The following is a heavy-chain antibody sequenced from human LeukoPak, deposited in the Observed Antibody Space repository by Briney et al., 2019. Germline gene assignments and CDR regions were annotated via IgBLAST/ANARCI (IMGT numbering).Heavy chain of an antibody. V-gene: IGHV3-48*01. CDR1: GFTFSSYS. J-gene: IGHJ4*02. CDR2: ISSSSSTI. CDR3: ARAGWSSRGY. D-gene: IGHD6-19*01. Sequence: GGSLRLSCAASGFTFSSYSMNWVRQAPGKGLEWVSYISSSSSTIYYADSVKGRFTISRDNAKDSLYLQMNSLRAEDTAVYYCARAGWSSRGYCCQGTLVTVSS.